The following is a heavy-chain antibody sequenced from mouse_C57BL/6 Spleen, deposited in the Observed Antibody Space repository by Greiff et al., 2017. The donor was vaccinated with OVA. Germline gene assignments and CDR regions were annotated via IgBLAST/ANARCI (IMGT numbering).Heavy chain of an antibody. CDR1: GYTFTSYW. J-gene: IGHJ4*01. V-gene: IGHV1-55*01. CDR3: ARPPYGSSLYAMDY. Sequence: QVQLKQPGAELVKPGASVKMSCKASGYTFTSYWITWVKQRPGQGLEWIGDIYPGSGSTNYNEKFKSKATLTVDTSSSTAYMQLSSLTSEDSAVYYCARPPYGSSLYAMDYWGQGTSVTVSS. CDR2: IYPGSGST. D-gene: IGHD1-1*01.